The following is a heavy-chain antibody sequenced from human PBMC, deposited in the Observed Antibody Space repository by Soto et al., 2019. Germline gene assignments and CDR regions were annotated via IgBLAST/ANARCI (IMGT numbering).Heavy chain of an antibody. CDR1: GFSLGNYG. J-gene: IGHJ5*02. V-gene: IGHV3-33*05. CDR2: ISYDGSSQ. D-gene: IGHD6-13*01. Sequence: QLVESGGGEVQPGGSLRLSCGATGFSLGNYGMHWVRQAPGKGLEWVAVISYDGSSQHYADSVQGRFTISRDNSKNTLYLQMNILRAEDTAVYFCARDVVSADIAASNNWLDPWGQGALVTVSS. CDR3: ARDVVSADIAASNNWLDP.